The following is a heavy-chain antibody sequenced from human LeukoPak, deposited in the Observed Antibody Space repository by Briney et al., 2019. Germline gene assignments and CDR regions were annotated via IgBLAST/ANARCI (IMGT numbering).Heavy chain of an antibody. CDR2: IYYSGST. D-gene: IGHD3-3*01. V-gene: IGHV4-59*11. J-gene: IGHJ5*02. CDR3: ARALPRDFWSGDYNWFDP. CDR1: GGSISSHY. Sequence: SETLSLTCTVSGGSISSHYWSWIRQPPGKGLEWIGYIYYSGSTNYNPSLKSRVTISVDTSKNQFSLKLSSVTAADTAVYYCARALPRDFWSGDYNWFDPWGQGTLVTVSS.